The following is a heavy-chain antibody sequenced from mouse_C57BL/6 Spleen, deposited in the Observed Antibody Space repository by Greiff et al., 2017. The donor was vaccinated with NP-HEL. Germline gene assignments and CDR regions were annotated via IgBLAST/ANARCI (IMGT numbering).Heavy chain of an antibody. CDR3: ARYISNYGDYAMDY. CDR1: GFTFTDYY. J-gene: IGHJ4*01. Sequence: EVKLVESGGGLVQPGGSLSLSCAASGFTFTDYYMSWVRQPPGKALEWLGFIRNKANGYTTEYSASVKGRFNISRDNSQSIHYHQMNALRADDSATYYCARYISNYGDYAMDYWGQGTSVTVSS. V-gene: IGHV7-3*01. CDR2: IRNKANGYTT. D-gene: IGHD2-5*01.